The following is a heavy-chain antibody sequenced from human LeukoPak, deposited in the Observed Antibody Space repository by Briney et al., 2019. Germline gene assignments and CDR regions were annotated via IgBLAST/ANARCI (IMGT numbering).Heavy chain of an antibody. J-gene: IGHJ5*02. D-gene: IGHD3-3*01. CDR1: GGSISSSSYY. Sequence: TTSETLSLTCTVSGGSISSSSYYWGWIRQPPGKGLEWIGSIYYSGSTYYNPSLKSRVTISVDTSKNQFSLKLSSVTAADTAIYFCARRGLRFLESVKYSWFDPWGQGTLVTVSS. CDR2: IYYSGST. CDR3: ARRGLRFLESVKYSWFDP. V-gene: IGHV4-39*01.